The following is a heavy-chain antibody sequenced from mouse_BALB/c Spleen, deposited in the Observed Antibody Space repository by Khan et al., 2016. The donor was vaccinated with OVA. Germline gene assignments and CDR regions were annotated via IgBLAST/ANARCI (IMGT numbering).Heavy chain of an antibody. CDR3: ARRGLRWDFDY. Sequence: VKLQESGAELAKPGASVKMSCKASGYTFINYWILWVKQRPGQGLEWIGYINPSTGYTEYNQNFKDKATLTADKSSSTAYMQLSSLTSEDSAVYYCARRGLRWDFDYWGQGTTLTVSP. CDR2: INPSTGYT. D-gene: IGHD1-1*01. J-gene: IGHJ2*01. CDR1: GYTFINYW. V-gene: IGHV1-7*01.